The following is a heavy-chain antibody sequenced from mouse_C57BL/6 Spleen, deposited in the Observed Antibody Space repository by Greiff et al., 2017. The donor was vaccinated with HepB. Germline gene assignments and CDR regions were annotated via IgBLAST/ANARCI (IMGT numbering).Heavy chain of an antibody. CDR3: TRDRGLGRYFDV. CDR1: GFTFSSYA. CDR2: ISSGGDYI. V-gene: IGHV5-9-1*02. Sequence: EVKLMESGEGLVKPGGSLKLSCAASGFTFSSYAMSWVRQTPEKRLEWVAYISSGGDYIYYADTVKGRFTISRDNARNTLYLQMSSLKSEDTAMYYCTRDRGLGRYFDVWGTGTTVTVSS. D-gene: IGHD4-1*01. J-gene: IGHJ1*03.